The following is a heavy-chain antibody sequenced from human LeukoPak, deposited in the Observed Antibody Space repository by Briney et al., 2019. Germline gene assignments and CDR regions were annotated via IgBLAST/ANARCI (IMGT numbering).Heavy chain of an antibody. J-gene: IGHJ4*02. Sequence: SETLSLTWTVSGGSLSSYYWSWIRQPPGKGLEWVGYIYYSGSTNYNPSLKSRVTISVDTSKNQFSLKLSSVTAADTAVYYCARAAAGTDYFDYWGQGNLVTVSS. CDR2: IYYSGST. V-gene: IGHV4-59*01. D-gene: IGHD6-13*01. CDR1: GGSLSSYY. CDR3: ARAAAGTDYFDY.